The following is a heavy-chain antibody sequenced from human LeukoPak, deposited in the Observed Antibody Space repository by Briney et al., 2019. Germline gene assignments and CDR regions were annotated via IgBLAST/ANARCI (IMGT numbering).Heavy chain of an antibody. V-gene: IGHV3-74*01. CDR3: TRDRGSTEFDY. J-gene: IGHJ4*02. CDR2: INSEGSIT. CDR1: GFTFTRHW. Sequence: GESLKISCAASGFTFTRHWMHWVRQAPGKGLVWVSRINSEGSITSYADSVKGRFTISRDNAKNTLYLQMNSLRVEDTAVYFCTRDRGSTEFDYWGQGTLVTVSS. D-gene: IGHD1-26*01.